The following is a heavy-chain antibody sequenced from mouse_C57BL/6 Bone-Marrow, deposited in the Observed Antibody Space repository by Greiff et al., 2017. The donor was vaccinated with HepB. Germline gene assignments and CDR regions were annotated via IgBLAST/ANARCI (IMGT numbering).Heavy chain of an antibody. Sequence: EVKLQESGGDLVKPGGSLKLSCAASGFTFSSYGMSWVRQTPDKRLEWVATISSGGSYTYYPDSVKGRFTISRDNAKNTLYLQMSSLKSEDTAMYYCARHKTAWFAYWGQGTLVTVSA. D-gene: IGHD4-1*01. CDR1: GFTFSSYG. CDR3: ARHKTAWFAY. V-gene: IGHV5-6*01. CDR2: ISSGGSYT. J-gene: IGHJ3*01.